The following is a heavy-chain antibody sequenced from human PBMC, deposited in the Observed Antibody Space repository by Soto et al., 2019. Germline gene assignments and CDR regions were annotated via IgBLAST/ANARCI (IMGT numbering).Heavy chain of an antibody. D-gene: IGHD3-10*02. CDR1: GGSINSHY. CDR3: GREYYYVGGSREINP. V-gene: IGHV4-59*11. CDR2: IYYSGST. Sequence: SETLSLTCSVSGGSINSHYWTWIRQPPGKGLEWIGNIYYSGSTNYNPSLKSRVTISVDTSKNHFSLKLSSVTAADTAVYYCGREYYYVGGSREINPWGQETQVTVS. J-gene: IGHJ5*02.